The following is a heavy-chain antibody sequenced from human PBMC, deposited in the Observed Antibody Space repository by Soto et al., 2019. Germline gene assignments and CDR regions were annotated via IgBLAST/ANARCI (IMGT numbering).Heavy chain of an antibody. J-gene: IGHJ4*02. CDR1: GFTFKESA. Sequence: GGSLRLSCAASGFTFKESAMNWVRQAPGKGLEWVASISDTGASTWYAESVRGRLSISRDNSKNTLYLQMNSLRGEDTAVYYCAKGPGSRWACYIDIWGQGTLVTVSS. V-gene: IGHV3-23*01. D-gene: IGHD6-19*01. CDR2: ISDTGAST. CDR3: AKGPGSRWACYIDI.